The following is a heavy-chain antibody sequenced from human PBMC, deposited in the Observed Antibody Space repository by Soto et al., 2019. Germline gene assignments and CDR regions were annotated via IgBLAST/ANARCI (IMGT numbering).Heavy chain of an antibody. CDR2: INPSGGST. V-gene: IGHV1-46*01. Sequence: QVQLVQSGAEVKKPGASVKVSCKASGYTFTSYYMPWVRQAPGQGLEWMGIINPSGGSTSYAQKFQGRVTITRDTSTSTVYMELSSLRSEDTAVYYCARDRGGCSGGSCYYFDYWGQGTLVTVSS. CDR1: GYTFTSYY. J-gene: IGHJ4*02. CDR3: ARDRGGCSGGSCYYFDY. D-gene: IGHD2-15*01.